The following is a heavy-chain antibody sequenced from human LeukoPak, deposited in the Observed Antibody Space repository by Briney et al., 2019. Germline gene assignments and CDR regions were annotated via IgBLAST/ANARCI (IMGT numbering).Heavy chain of an antibody. CDR1: GFTFSSYG. CDR2: IRYDGSNK. V-gene: IGHV3-30*02. J-gene: IGHJ4*02. Sequence: PGGSLRLSCAASGFTFSSYGMHWVRQAPGKGLEWVAFIRYDGSNKYYADSVKGRFTISRDNSKNTLYLQMNSLRAEDTAVYYCAKDRAPYCSSTSCYTSDYWGQGTLVTVSS. CDR3: AKDRAPYCSSTSCYTSDY. D-gene: IGHD2-2*02.